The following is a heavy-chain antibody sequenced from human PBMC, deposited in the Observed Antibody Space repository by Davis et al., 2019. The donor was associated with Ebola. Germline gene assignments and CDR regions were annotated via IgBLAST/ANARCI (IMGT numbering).Heavy chain of an antibody. D-gene: IGHD3-3*02. CDR3: TRHDHHFWSGSFDY. V-gene: IGHV3-11*01. Sequence: GGSLRLSCAASGLTFSDYWLSWIRQAPGKGLEWVAHISTSGNSIYYADSVKGRFTISRDNAKNSLYLQMNSLRAKDTAVYYCTRHDHHFWSGSFDYWGQGTLVTVSS. CDR2: ISTSGNSI. J-gene: IGHJ4*02. CDR1: GLTFSDYW.